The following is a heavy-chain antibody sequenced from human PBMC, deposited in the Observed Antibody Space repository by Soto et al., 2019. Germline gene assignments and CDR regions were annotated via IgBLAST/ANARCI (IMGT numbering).Heavy chain of an antibody. CDR1: GDSISSYS. CDR2: IHYNGST. V-gene: IGHV4-59*01. Sequence: SETLSLTCTVSGDSISSYSWSWIRQPPGKGLEWIGNIHYNGSTKYSPSLKSRVIISVDTSKNQFSLKLSSVTAADTAVYYCARDKDIRSPYDAFDFWGQGTMVTVSS. CDR3: ARDKDIRSPYDAFDF. D-gene: IGHD2-15*01. J-gene: IGHJ3*01.